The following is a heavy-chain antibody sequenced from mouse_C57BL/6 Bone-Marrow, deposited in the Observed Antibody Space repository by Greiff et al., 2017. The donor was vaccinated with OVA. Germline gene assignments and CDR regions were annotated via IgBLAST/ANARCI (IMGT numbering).Heavy chain of an antibody. CDR3: ARSKGYYYGPDY. CDR2: IHPNSGST. J-gene: IGHJ2*01. Sequence: VQLQQPGAELVKPGASVKLSCKASGYTFTSYWMHWVKQRPGQGLEWIGMIHPNSGSTNYNEKFKSKATLTVDKSSSTAYMQLSSLTSEDSAVDYCARSKGYYYGPDYWGQGTTLTVSS. D-gene: IGHD1-1*01. V-gene: IGHV1-64*01. CDR1: GYTFTSYW.